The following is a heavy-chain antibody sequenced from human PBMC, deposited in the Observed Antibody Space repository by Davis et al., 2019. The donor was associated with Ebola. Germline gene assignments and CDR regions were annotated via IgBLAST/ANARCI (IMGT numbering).Heavy chain of an antibody. CDR2: IYHSGST. CDR3: ARDGRYYYDSSGYYTITYFDY. CDR1: GGSISSSNW. Sequence: SETLSLTCTVSGGSISSSNWWSWVRQPPGKGLEWIGEIYHSGSTNYNPSLKSRVAISVDKSKNQFSLKLSSVTAADTAVYYCARDGRYYYDSSGYYTITYFDYWGQGTLVTVSS. D-gene: IGHD3-22*01. V-gene: IGHV4-4*02. J-gene: IGHJ4*02.